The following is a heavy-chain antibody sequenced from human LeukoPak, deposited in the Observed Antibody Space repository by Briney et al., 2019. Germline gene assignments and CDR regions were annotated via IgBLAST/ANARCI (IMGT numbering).Heavy chain of an antibody. D-gene: IGHD3-22*01. Sequence: GALRLSCAASGFTFSSYSMNWVREAPRKGLEWVSSISSSSSYIYYADSVKGRFTISRDNAKNSLYLQMNSLRAEDTAVYYCARYYYDSSGYYYFDYWGQGTLVTVSS. CDR2: ISSSSSYI. CDR1: GFTFSSYS. CDR3: ARYYYDSSGYYYFDY. V-gene: IGHV3-21*01. J-gene: IGHJ4*02.